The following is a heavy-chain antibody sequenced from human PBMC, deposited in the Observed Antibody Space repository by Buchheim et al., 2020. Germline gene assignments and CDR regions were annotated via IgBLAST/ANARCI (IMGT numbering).Heavy chain of an antibody. CDR3: GRDRPSPRSATCY. CDR2: IKQDGSEK. V-gene: IGHV3-7*01. Sequence: EVQLVESGGGLVQPGGSLRLSCAASGFTFSSYWMTWVRQAPGKGLEWVANIKQDGSEKDYVDSVKGRFTISRDTAKNSLYMQMNSLRAEDTAVYYCGRDRPSPRSATCYWGQGTL. CDR1: GFTFSSYW. J-gene: IGHJ4*02. D-gene: IGHD5-12*01.